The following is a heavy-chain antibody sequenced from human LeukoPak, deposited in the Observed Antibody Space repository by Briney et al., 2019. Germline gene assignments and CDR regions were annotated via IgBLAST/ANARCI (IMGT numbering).Heavy chain of an antibody. J-gene: IGHJ5*02. CDR1: GGSISSSSYY. V-gene: IGHV4-39*01. D-gene: IGHD3-10*01. Sequence: SETLSLTCTVSGGSISSSSYYWGWIRQPPGKGLEWIGSIYYSGSTYYNPSLKSRVTISVDTSKNQFSLKLSSVTAADTPGYYLAKNRGVRRCSDPWGQETRVTVPS. CDR2: IYYSGST. CDR3: AKNRGVRRCSDP.